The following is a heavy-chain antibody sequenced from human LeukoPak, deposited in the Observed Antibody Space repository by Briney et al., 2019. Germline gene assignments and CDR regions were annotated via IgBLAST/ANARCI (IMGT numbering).Heavy chain of an antibody. V-gene: IGHV3-33*08. Sequence: GRSLRLSCAASGITFSSYAMHWVRQAPGKGLEWVAVIWYDGSNKYYADSVKGRFTISRDNSKNTLYLQMNSLRAEDTAVYYCARGTDYSNYYLGYWGQGTLVTVSS. CDR3: ARGTDYSNYYLGY. CDR2: IWYDGSNK. CDR1: GITFSSYA. D-gene: IGHD4-11*01. J-gene: IGHJ4*02.